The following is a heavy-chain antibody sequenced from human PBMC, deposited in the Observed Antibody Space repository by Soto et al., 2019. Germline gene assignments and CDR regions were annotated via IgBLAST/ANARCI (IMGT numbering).Heavy chain of an antibody. V-gene: IGHV1-46*01. Sequence: QVQLVQSGAEVKKPGASVKVSCKASGYTFTSYYMHWVRQAPGQGLEWMGIINPSGGSTSYAQKFQGRVTMTRDTSTSTVYMELSSLRSEDTAVYYCARVPPPWELDNHDAFDIWGQGTMVTVSS. CDR2: INPSGGST. J-gene: IGHJ3*02. CDR3: ARVPPPWELDNHDAFDI. CDR1: GYTFTSYY. D-gene: IGHD1-26*01.